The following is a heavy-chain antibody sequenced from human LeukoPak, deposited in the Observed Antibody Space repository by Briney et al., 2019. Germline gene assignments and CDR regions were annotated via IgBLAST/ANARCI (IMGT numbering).Heavy chain of an antibody. J-gene: IGHJ4*02. CDR3: AKGALRIPTSHFDY. CDR1: GFTFSSYA. D-gene: IGHD5-18*01. Sequence: GGSLRLSCAASGFTFSSYAMSWVRQAPGKGLEWVSVISGSGGNTYYADSVKGRFTISRDNSKNTLYLQMNSLRAEDTAVYYCAKGALRIPTSHFDYWGQGTLVTVSS. V-gene: IGHV3-23*01. CDR2: ISGSGGNT.